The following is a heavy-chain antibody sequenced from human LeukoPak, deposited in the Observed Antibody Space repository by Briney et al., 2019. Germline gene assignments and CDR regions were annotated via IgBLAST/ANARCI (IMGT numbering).Heavy chain of an antibody. V-gene: IGHV5-51*01. D-gene: IGHD6-13*01. CDR1: GYTFSNYW. Sequence: GDSLKISCQGSGYTFSNYWIGWVRQMPGEGLEWMGIIYPGDSDSKYSPSVQGQVIISADKSISTTYLQWSSLKASDTAMYYCARLRTSSWKDAFDIWGLGTLVPVS. J-gene: IGHJ3*02. CDR2: IYPGDSDS. CDR3: ARLRTSSWKDAFDI.